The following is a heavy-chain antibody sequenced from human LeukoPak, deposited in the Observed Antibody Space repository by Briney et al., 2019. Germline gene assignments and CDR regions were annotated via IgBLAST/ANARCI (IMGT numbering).Heavy chain of an antibody. CDR3: AKSRDGYNSAADY. Sequence: GGSLRLSCAAYGFTFSSYAMSWVRQAPGKGLEWVSGISGSGGSTYYADPVKGRFTISRDNSKNTLYLQMNSLRAEDTAVYYCAKSRDGYNSAADYWGQGTLVTVSS. V-gene: IGHV3-23*01. CDR2: ISGSGGST. CDR1: GFTFSSYA. J-gene: IGHJ4*02. D-gene: IGHD5-24*01.